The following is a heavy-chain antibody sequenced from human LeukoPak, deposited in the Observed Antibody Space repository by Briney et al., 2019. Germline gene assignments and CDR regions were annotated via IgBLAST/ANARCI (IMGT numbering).Heavy chain of an antibody. J-gene: IGHJ3*01. D-gene: IGHD3-22*01. Sequence: GGALRLSCADCRFSLDDYAMHWGRHAPGAGGEGVSGICWNSGGIDYAHSVKGGVTISRDKAKNSLYLQMNSLRAADTALYFCAKGIALMYYYHSDGQPSMVYDAFDLWGQGTMVTVS. CDR3: AKGIALMYYYHSDGQPSMVYDAFDL. CDR1: RFSLDDYA. V-gene: IGHV3-9*01. CDR2: ICWNSGGI.